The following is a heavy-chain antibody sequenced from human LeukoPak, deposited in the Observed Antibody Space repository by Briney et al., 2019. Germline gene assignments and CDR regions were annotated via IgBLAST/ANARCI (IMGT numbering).Heavy chain of an antibody. J-gene: IGHJ6*04. CDR2: IYHSGST. D-gene: IGHD3-9*01. CDR3: ARGLTRYYYGMDV. Sequence: SETLSLTCAVSGYSISSGYYWGWIRQPPGKGLEWIGSIYHSGSTCYNPSLKSRVTISVDTSKNQFSLKLSSVTAADTAVYYCARGLTRYYYGMDVWGKGTTVTVSS. CDR1: GYSISSGYY. V-gene: IGHV4-38-2*01.